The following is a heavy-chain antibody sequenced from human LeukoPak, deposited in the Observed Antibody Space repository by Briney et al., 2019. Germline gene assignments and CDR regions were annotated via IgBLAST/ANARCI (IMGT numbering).Heavy chain of an antibody. Sequence: SVKVSCKASGGTFGIYGMSWVRQAPGQGLEWMGGIIPMYRTPTYAEGFEGRVTISTDDSTSTVYMELSSLRSEDTAVYYCARGATGTTFYHWLDPWGQGTLVTVSS. D-gene: IGHD1-7*01. CDR2: IIPMYRTP. CDR3: ARGATGTTFYHWLDP. CDR1: GGTFGIYG. J-gene: IGHJ5*02. V-gene: IGHV1-69*05.